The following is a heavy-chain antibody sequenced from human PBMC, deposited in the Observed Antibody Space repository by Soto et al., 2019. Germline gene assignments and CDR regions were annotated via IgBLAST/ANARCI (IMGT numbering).Heavy chain of an antibody. CDR1: GYTFTSYD. Sequence: GASVKVSCKASGYTFTSYDINWVRQATGQGLEWMGWMNPNSGNTGYAQKFQGRVTMTRNTSISTAYMELSSLRSEDTAVYYCARGQGIAVAGLRTTLVDYWGQGTLVTVSS. V-gene: IGHV1-8*01. J-gene: IGHJ4*02. D-gene: IGHD6-19*01. CDR2: MNPNSGNT. CDR3: ARGQGIAVAGLRTTLVDY.